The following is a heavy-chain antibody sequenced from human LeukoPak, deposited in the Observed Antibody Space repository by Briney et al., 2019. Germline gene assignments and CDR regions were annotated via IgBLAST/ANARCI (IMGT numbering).Heavy chain of an antibody. CDR2: IIPIFGTA. Sequence: SMKVSCKASGGTFSSYAISWVRQAPGQGLEWMGGIIPIFGTANYAQRFQGRVTITTDTSASTAYMELSGLRSEDTAVYYCARKQWFGELSDLDYWGQGTLVTVSS. V-gene: IGHV1-69*05. CDR1: GGTFSSYA. CDR3: ARKQWFGELSDLDY. D-gene: IGHD3-10*01. J-gene: IGHJ4*02.